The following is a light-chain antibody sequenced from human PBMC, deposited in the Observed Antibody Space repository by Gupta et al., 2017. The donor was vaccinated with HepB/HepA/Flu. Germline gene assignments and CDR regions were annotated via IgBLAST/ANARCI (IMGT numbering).Light chain of an antibody. J-gene: IGLJ1*01. V-gene: IGLV3-19*01. CDR1: SLRRYS. CDR3: NSRDSSGDPSYV. Sequence: SSELTQDPAVSVALGQTVRLPCHGDSLRRYSVSWYQQKPGQAPVLVIHGKNNRPSGTPDRFSGSSSGNTASLTITGAQAEDEADYYCNSRDSSGDPSYVFGTGTKVTVL. CDR2: GKN.